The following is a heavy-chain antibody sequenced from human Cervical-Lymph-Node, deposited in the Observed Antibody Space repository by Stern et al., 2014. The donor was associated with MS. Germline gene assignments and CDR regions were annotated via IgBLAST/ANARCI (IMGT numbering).Heavy chain of an antibody. CDR2: IYYSGST. CDR1: GGSVSSSNYY. V-gene: IGHV4-61*01. J-gene: IGHJ4*01. Sequence: QVQLQESGPGLVKPSETLSLTCTVSGGSVSSSNYYWSWIRQPPGKGLEWIGYIYYSGSTDYSPSLKSRVTISVDTSKNQFSLKLSSVTAADTAVYYCARGSYPTGEYWGQGTLVTVSS. D-gene: IGHD1-26*01. CDR3: ARGSYPTGEY.